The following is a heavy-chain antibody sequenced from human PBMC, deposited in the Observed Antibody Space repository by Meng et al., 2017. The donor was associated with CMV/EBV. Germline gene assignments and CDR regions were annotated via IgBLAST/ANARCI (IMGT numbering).Heavy chain of an antibody. CDR3: ARDVWSIFGVVIKEVGLDV. CDR2: IYYSGST. D-gene: IGHD3-3*01. CDR1: GGSISSSSYY. J-gene: IGHJ6*02. V-gene: IGHV4-39*07. Sequence: SETLSLTCTVSGGSISSSSYYWGWIRQPPGKGLEWCGSIYYSGSTYYNPSVTSRVTISVDTSKNQLSLKLSSVTAADTAAYYCARDVWSIFGVVIKEVGLDVWGQGTTVTVSS.